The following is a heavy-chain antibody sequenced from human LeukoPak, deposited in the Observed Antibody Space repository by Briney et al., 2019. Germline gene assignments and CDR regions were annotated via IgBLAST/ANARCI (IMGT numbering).Heavy chain of an antibody. V-gene: IGHV1-46*01. J-gene: IGHJ4*02. CDR3: ARETSGKNYFDY. CDR1: GYTFTGYY. CDR2: INPSGGST. D-gene: IGHD2-2*01. Sequence: ASVKVSCKASGYTFTGYYMHWVRQAPGQGLEWMGIINPSGGSTSYAQKFQGRVTMTRDTSTSTVYMELSSLRSEDTAVYYCARETSGKNYFDYWGQGTLVTVSS.